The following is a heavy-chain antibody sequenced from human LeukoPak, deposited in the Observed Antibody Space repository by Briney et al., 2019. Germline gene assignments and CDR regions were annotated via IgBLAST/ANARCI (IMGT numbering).Heavy chain of an antibody. CDR1: GGTFSSYA. D-gene: IGHD6-19*01. CDR3: ARGGKQWRGGNYFDS. V-gene: IGHV1-3*03. Sequence: ASVKVSCKASGGTFSSYAISWVRQAPGQSLEWMGWITTGRGETRYSQEFQRRITFTRDTSASTVHMDLSDLRSEDTAVYYCARGGKQWRGGNYFDSWGQGTLVAVSS. CDR2: ITTGRGET. J-gene: IGHJ4*02.